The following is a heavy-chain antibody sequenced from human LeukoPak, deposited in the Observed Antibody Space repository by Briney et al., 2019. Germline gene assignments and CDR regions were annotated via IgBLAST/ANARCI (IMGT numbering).Heavy chain of an antibody. Sequence: PGRSLRLSCAASGFTFSSYAMHWVRQAPGKGLERVAVISYDGSNKYYADSVKGRFTISRDNSKNTLYLQMNSLRAEDTAVYYCASTDPRYCSGTSCYYDYWGQGTLVTVSS. CDR2: ISYDGSNK. V-gene: IGHV3-30*04. CDR3: ASTDPRYCSGTSCYYDY. J-gene: IGHJ4*02. CDR1: GFTFSSYA. D-gene: IGHD2-2*01.